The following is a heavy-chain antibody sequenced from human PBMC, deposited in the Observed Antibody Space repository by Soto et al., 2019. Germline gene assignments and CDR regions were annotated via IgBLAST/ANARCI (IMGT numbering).Heavy chain of an antibody. V-gene: IGHV3-23*01. CDR3: AKDTANDYGDYPYYFDY. D-gene: IGHD4-17*01. CDR1: GFTFSSYA. CDR2: ISGSGGST. Sequence: GGSLRLSCAASGFTFSSYAMSWVRQAPGKGLEWVSAISGSGGSTYYADSVKGRFTISRDNSKNSLYLQMNSLRAEDTAVYYCAKDTANDYGDYPYYFDYWGQGTLVTVSS. J-gene: IGHJ4*02.